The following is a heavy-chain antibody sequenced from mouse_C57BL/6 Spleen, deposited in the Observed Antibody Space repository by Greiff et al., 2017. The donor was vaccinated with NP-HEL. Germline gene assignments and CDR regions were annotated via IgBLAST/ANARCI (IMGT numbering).Heavy chain of an antibody. CDR3: ARLDYGGYYFDY. Sequence: EVKLQQSGPELVKPGASVKIPCKASGYTFTDYNMDWVKQSHGKSLEWIGDINPNNGGTIYNQKFKGKATLTVDKSSSTAYMELRSLTSEDTAVYYCARLDYGGYYFDYWGQGTTLTVSS. CDR2: INPNNGGT. CDR1: GYTFTDYN. J-gene: IGHJ2*01. V-gene: IGHV1-18*01. D-gene: IGHD2-4*01.